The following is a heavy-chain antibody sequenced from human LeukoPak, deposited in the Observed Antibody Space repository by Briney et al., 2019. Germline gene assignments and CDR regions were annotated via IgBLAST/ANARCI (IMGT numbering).Heavy chain of an antibody. CDR2: IDNGGST. CDR1: GFTFSSYA. Sequence: GGSLRLSCAASGFTFSSYAMSWVRQAPGRGLEWVSVIDNGGSTYYADSVKGRFTISRDNSKNTLYLQMNSLRAEDTAVYYCARDGSARSLGNWGQGTLVSVSS. V-gene: IGHV3-53*01. CDR3: ARDGSARSLGN. J-gene: IGHJ4*02. D-gene: IGHD6-6*01.